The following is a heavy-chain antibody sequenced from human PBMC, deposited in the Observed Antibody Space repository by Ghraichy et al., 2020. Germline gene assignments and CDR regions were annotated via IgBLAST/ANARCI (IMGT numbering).Heavy chain of an antibody. CDR1: GGSISSSSYH. CDR3: ARLDYYYDNSGPFDFDY. J-gene: IGHJ4*02. V-gene: IGHV4-39*01. CDR2: IYHDGNT. D-gene: IGHD3-22*01. Sequence: TLSLTCTVSGGSISSSSYHWGWIRQPPGKGLEWIGNIYHDGNTFYNPSLKSRVTISVDTSKNQFSLNMRSVTAADTAVYYCARLDYYYDNSGPFDFDYWGQGTLVTVSS.